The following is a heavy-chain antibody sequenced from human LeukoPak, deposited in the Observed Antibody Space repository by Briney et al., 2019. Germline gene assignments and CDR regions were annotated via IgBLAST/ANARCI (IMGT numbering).Heavy chain of an antibody. CDR1: GYIPHRYV. J-gene: IGHJ4*02. Sequence: VRASCKGSGYIPHRYVFSCVRQAPGPRGEWMGGIGTLTANKNNAQKFPGRVNMTTDTSTNTSYMELWSLKSHDTAVEYCARDGFYRGSVIGSADYWGQGTQVTVSS. V-gene: IGHV1-18*04. D-gene: IGHD3-22*01. CDR3: ARDGFYRGSVIGSADY. CDR2: IGTLTANK.